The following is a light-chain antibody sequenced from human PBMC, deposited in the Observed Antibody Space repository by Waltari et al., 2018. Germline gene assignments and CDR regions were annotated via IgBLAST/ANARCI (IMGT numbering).Light chain of an antibody. Sequence: EIVLTQSPGTLSLSPGARATPSCRASQSVSRTLAWYPQKPGQAPRLLIYGASSRATGIPDRFSGSGSGTDFSLTISRLEPEDFAVYYCQHYVRLPATFGQGTKVEIK. V-gene: IGKV3-20*01. CDR3: QHYVRLPAT. J-gene: IGKJ1*01. CDR2: GAS. CDR1: QSVSRT.